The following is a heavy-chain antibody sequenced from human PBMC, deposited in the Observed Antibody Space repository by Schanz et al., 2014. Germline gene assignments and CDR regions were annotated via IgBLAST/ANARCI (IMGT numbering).Heavy chain of an antibody. Sequence: QMQLVESGGGLVKPGGSLRLSCVASGFSFSDSFMSWIRQTPEKGLEWIAFMSHSGGVIYYAESVRGRFTVSRDNSKNTLYLEVNSLRPEDTALYYCARDNSHWLVDYWGQGTLVTVSS. CDR1: GFSFSDSF. D-gene: IGHD6-19*01. J-gene: IGHJ4*02. CDR2: MSHSGGVI. CDR3: ARDNSHWLVDY. V-gene: IGHV3-11*04.